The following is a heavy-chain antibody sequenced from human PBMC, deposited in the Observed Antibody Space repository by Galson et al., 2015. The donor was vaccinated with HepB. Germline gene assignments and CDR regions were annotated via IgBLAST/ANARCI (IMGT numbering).Heavy chain of an antibody. Sequence: SLRLSCAASGFTFSSYGMHWVRQAPGKGLEWVAVISYDGSNKYYADSVKGRFTISRDNSKNTLYLQMNSLRAEDTAVYYCAKDWAYYYDSSGYEPYFDYWGQGTLVTVSS. V-gene: IGHV3-30*18. J-gene: IGHJ4*02. CDR1: GFTFSSYG. CDR3: AKDWAYYYDSSGYEPYFDY. D-gene: IGHD3-22*01. CDR2: ISYDGSNK.